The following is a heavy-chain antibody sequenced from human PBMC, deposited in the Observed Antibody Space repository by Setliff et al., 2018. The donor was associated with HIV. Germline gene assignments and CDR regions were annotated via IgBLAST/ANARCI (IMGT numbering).Heavy chain of an antibody. CDR3: ARGSQWELLPYFDY. CDR1: GYPIKSGYY. V-gene: IGHV4-38-2*02. D-gene: IGHD1-26*01. CDR2: IFHTGSA. Sequence: SETQSLTCTVSGYPIKSGYYWGWIRQPPGRGLEWIGSIFHTGSAHYNSSLQSRVDMSVDTSKNQFSLKVTSVTAADTAVFYCARGSQWELLPYFDYWGQGTLVTVSS. J-gene: IGHJ4*02.